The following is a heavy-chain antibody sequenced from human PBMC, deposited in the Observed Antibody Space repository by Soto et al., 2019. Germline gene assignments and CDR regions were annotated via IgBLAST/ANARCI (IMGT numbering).Heavy chain of an antibody. CDR1: GFTFSSYA. CDR3: AKRPAGYSSGWYYFDY. V-gene: IGHV3-23*01. D-gene: IGHD6-19*01. CDR2: ISGCGGST. Sequence: GGSLRLSCAASGFTFSSYAMSWVRQAPGKGLEWVSAISGCGGSTYYADSVKGRFTISRDNSKNTLYLQMNSLRAEDTAVYYCAKRPAGYSSGWYYFDYWGQGTLVTVSS. J-gene: IGHJ4*02.